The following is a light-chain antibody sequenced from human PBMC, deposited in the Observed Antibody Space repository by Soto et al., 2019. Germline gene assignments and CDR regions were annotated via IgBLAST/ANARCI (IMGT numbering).Light chain of an antibody. V-gene: IGLV2-14*01. CDR3: TAFSAKRVYI. CDR2: GVH. CDR1: SNDIGTYDY. J-gene: IGLJ1*01. Sequence: QSMRDKPISVSGSPGQSTTISCTGNSNDIGTYDYVCWYQQHPGKAPRLLIHGVHNRSPGISGRFSASKSGLTASLTISGLQAEDEADYYCTAFSAKRVYIVGPGTKVTVL.